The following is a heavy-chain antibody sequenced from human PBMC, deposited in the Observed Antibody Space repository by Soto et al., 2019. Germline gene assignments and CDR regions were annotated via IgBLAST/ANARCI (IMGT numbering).Heavy chain of an antibody. Sequence: SLSCAASGFTFSNAWMSRVRQDPGKGLEWVGRIKSKTDGGTTDYAAPVKGRFTISRDESKNTLYVQMNSLKTEDTALHYSTTLRTPAPYDCDYCGQGPRVTVSS. CDR1: GFTFSNAW. J-gene: IGHJ4*02. D-gene: IGHD2-2*01. CDR3: TTLRTPAPYDCDY. CDR2: IKSKTDGGTT. V-gene: IGHV3-15*01.